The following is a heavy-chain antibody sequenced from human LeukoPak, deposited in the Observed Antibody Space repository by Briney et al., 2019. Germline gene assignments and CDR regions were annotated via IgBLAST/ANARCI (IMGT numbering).Heavy chain of an antibody. J-gene: IGHJ5*02. Sequence: SETLSLTCTVSSGSVSSDYWTWIRQPPGKGLEWVGYIFSNGNTEYSPSLKSRATISVDTSKNQCSLKLNSVTAADTAVYYCARVVYRGENWFDPWGQGTLVTVSS. CDR1: SGSVSSDY. V-gene: IGHV4-59*02. CDR3: ARVVYRGENWFDP. CDR2: IFSNGNT. D-gene: IGHD3-10*01.